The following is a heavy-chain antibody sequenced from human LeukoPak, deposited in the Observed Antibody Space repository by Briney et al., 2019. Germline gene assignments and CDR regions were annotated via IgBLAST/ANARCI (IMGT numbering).Heavy chain of an antibody. CDR3: ARGRCSSRSYYLFDY. J-gene: IGHJ4*02. CDR2: INPNSGGT. D-gene: IGHD2-2*01. V-gene: IGHV1-2*02. CDR1: GYTLTGYY. Sequence: ASVKVSCKAAGYTLTGYYMHWVRQAPGQGLEWMGWINPNSGGTSYAQKFQGRVTMTRDTSISTAYMELSRLRSDDTAVYYCARGRCSSRSYYLFDYWGQGTLVTVSS.